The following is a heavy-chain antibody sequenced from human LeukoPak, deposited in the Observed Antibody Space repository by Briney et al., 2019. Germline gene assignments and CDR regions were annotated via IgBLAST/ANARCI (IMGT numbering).Heavy chain of an antibody. Sequence: SETLSLTCAVYGGSFSGYYWSWIRQPPGKGLEWIGEIKHCGSTNYNPSLKSRVTISVDTSKNQFSLKLSSVTAADTAVYYCARTPHYDFWSGRYYYYGMDVWGQGTTVTVSS. V-gene: IGHV4-34*01. CDR2: IKHCGST. CDR3: ARTPHYDFWSGRYYYYGMDV. CDR1: GGSFSGYY. J-gene: IGHJ6*02. D-gene: IGHD3-3*01.